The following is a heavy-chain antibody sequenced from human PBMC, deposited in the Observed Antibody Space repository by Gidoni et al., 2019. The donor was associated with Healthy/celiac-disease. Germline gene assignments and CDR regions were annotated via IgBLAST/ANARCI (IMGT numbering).Heavy chain of an antibody. Sequence: LEWMGIIYPGDSDTRYSPSFQGQVTISADKSISTAYLQWSSLKASDTAMYYCARRLGPGNWFDPWGQGTLVTVSS. V-gene: IGHV5-51*01. CDR3: ARRLGPGNWFDP. J-gene: IGHJ5*02. CDR2: IYPGDSDT.